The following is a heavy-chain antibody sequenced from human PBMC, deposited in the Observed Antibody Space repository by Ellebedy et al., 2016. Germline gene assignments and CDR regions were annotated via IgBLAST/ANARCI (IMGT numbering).Heavy chain of an antibody. V-gene: IGHV4-59*08. D-gene: IGHD1-1*01. J-gene: IGHJ4*02. CDR1: GGSINSSY. CDR3: ATYNMGRLDH. CDR2: FYHGGIP. Sequence: SQTLSLTCAVSGGSINSSYWTWIRQPPGEALEWIAYFYHGGIPIYSPSLKSRVSISVDTPRNQFSLRLRSVTAADTAVYYCATYNMGRLDHWGQGTLVTVSS.